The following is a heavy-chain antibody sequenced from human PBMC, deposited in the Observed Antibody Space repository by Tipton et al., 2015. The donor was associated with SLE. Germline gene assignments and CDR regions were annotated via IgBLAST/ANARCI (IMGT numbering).Heavy chain of an antibody. J-gene: IGHJ4*02. CDR1: GGSISSYY. CDR2: IYYSGST. CDR3: ARVGENYYDSSGYYYY. D-gene: IGHD3-22*01. V-gene: IGHV4-59*01. Sequence: TLSLTCTVSGGSISSYYWSWIRQPPGKGLEWIGYIYYSGSTNYNPPLKSRVTISVDTSKNQFSLKLSSVTAADTAVYYCARVGENYYDSSGYYYYWGQGTLVTVSS.